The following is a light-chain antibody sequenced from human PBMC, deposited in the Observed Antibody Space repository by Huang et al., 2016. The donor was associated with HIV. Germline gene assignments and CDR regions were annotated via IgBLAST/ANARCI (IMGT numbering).Light chain of an antibody. CDR1: HSVSSN. Sequence: ERVMTQSPATLSVAPGERVTLSCRASHSVSSNLAWYQQKPGQAPRLIIHGASTRATGIPARFSGSGSGTEVTLALSSLQSEDSGVYFCQQYDNWPLTFGQGTRLEIK. CDR2: GAS. V-gene: IGKV3-15*01. J-gene: IGKJ5*01. CDR3: QQYDNWPLT.